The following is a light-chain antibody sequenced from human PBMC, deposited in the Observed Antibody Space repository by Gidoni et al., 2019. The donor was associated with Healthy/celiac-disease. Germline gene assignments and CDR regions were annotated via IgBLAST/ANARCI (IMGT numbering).Light chain of an antibody. V-gene: IGLV2-14*01. CDR1: SSDVGGYNY. CDR2: EVS. Sequence: QSALPQPASVSGSPGQSITISCTGTSSDVGGYNYVSWYQQHPVKDPKLMIYEVSNRPSGVSNRFSGSKSGNTASLTISGLQAEDEADYYCSSYTSSSTLVFGTGTKVTVL. J-gene: IGLJ1*01. CDR3: SSYTSSSTLV.